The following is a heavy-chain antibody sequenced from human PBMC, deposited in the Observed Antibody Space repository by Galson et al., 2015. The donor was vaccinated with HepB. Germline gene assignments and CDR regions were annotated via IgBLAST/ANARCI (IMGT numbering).Heavy chain of an antibody. CDR2: ISSGSVV. D-gene: IGHD3-16*02. V-gene: IGHV3-48*04. Sequence: SLRLSCAASGFTFSSYSLNWVRQAPGKGLEWVSYISSGSVVYYADSVKGRFTISRDNAKSSVFLQMNSLRAEDTAVYYCARDPYDYVWGTLRYRYYYYGMDVWGQGTTVTVSS. J-gene: IGHJ6*02. CDR3: ARDPYDYVWGTLRYRYYYYGMDV. CDR1: GFTFSSYS.